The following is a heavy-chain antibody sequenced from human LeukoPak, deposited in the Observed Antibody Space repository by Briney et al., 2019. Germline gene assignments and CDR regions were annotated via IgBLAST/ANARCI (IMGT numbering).Heavy chain of an antibody. CDR1: GFTFSSYW. Sequence: GGSLRLSCAASGFTFSSYWMSWVRQAPGKGLEWVANIKQDGSEKYYVDSVKGRFTISRDNAKNSLYLQMNSLRAEDTAVYYCAREKPRPGLTAYSWFDPWGQGTLVTVSS. CDR3: AREKPRPGLTAYSWFDP. CDR2: IKQDGSEK. J-gene: IGHJ5*02. D-gene: IGHD2-21*02. V-gene: IGHV3-7*01.